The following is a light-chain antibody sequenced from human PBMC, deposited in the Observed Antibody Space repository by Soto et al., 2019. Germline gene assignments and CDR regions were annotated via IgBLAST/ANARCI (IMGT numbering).Light chain of an antibody. CDR2: RAS. V-gene: IGKV1-17*01. Sequence: DIQMTQSPSFLSPSIGDRVTITCRASQGIRDDLSWFQQKPGKAPERLIYRASFLQAGVPSRFSGSGSGTEFTLTIISLQPADCATYYCLQHISYPFTFGPGTEVHVK. CDR1: QGIRDD. CDR3: LQHISYPFT. J-gene: IGKJ3*01.